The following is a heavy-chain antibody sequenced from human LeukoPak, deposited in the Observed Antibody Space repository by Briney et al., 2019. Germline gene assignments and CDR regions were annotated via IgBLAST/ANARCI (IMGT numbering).Heavy chain of an antibody. J-gene: IGHJ4*02. V-gene: IGHV1-18*01. Sequence: ASVKVSCKASGYNFISYGVSWVRQAPGQGLEWMGWISAYNGNTNFAQKVQGRVTMTTDTSTNTAYMELRSLRSDDTAVYYCARGRYSSSTPDYWGQGTLVTVSS. CDR2: ISAYNGNT. CDR3: ARGRYSSSTPDY. CDR1: GYNFISYG. D-gene: IGHD6-13*01.